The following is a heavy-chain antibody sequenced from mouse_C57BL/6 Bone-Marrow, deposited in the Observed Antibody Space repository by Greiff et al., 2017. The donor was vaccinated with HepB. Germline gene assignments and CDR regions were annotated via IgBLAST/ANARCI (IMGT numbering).Heavy chain of an antibody. CDR3: ARLGAY. J-gene: IGHJ3*01. Sequence: QVQLKQPGAELVKPGASVKLSCKASGYTFTSYWMHWVKQRPGQGLEWIGMIHPNSGSTNYNEKFKSKATLTVDKSSSTAYMQLSSLTYEDSAVYYCARLGAYWGQGTLVTVSA. CDR2: IHPNSGST. V-gene: IGHV1-64*01. CDR1: GYTFTSYW.